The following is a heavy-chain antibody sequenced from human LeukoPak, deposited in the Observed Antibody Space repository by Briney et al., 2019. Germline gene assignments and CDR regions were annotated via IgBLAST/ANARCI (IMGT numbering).Heavy chain of an antibody. CDR2: IRYDGSNK. CDR3: AKVPAAATGGFDY. D-gene: IGHD2-2*01. Sequence: GGSLRLSCAASGFTFSSYGMNWVRQAPGKGLEWVAFIRYDGSNKYYADSVKGRFTISRDNSKNTLYLQMNSLRAEDTAVYYCAKVPAAATGGFDYWGQGTLVTVSS. CDR1: GFTFSSYG. V-gene: IGHV3-30*02. J-gene: IGHJ4*02.